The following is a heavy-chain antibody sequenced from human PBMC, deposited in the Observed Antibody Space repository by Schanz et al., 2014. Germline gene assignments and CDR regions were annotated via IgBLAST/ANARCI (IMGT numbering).Heavy chain of an antibody. Sequence: QVQLQESGPGLLTPSETLSLTCTASGGSIRSYFWSWIRQPPGKGLEWIGYIYYSGSSDYNPSLKSRVTISVDTSKSQFSLKLSSVTAADTAVYYCARDRGHGDLPGDIWGQGTMVTVSS. CDR1: GGSIRSYF. J-gene: IGHJ3*02. CDR3: ARDRGHGDLPGDI. D-gene: IGHD4-17*01. V-gene: IGHV4-59*01. CDR2: IYYSGSS.